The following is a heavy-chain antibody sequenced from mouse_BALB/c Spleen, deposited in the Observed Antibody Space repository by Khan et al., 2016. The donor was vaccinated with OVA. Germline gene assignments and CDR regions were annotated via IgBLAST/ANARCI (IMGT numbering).Heavy chain of an antibody. J-gene: IGHJ4*01. CDR3: ARRGMYYYGSSQMDSYYYAMDY. V-gene: IGHV9-3-1*01. CDR2: INTYTGEP. Sequence: QIQFVQSGPELKKPGETVKISCKASGYTFTNYGMNWVKQAPGKGLKWMGWINTYTGEPTYADDFKGRFAFSLESSARTAYLQINNLKNEDTDTYNCARRGMYYYGSSQMDSYYYAMDYWGQGTTVTVSS. D-gene: IGHD1-1*01. CDR1: GYTFTNYG.